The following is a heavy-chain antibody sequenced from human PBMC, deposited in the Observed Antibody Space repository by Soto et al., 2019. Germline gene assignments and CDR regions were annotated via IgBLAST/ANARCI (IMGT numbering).Heavy chain of an antibody. V-gene: IGHV3-30*18. CDR3: AKGGRQWLVTSDFNY. CDR2: VSHDGRNI. CDR1: GFTFSDYA. D-gene: IGHD6-19*01. Sequence: GGSMRLSCAASGFTFSDYAMHWVRQAPGKGLEWVAVVSHDGRNIHHADSVKGRFTISRDSSKNTVSLEMTSLRAEDTAVYYCAKGGRQWLVTSDFNYWGQGALVTVSS. J-gene: IGHJ4*02.